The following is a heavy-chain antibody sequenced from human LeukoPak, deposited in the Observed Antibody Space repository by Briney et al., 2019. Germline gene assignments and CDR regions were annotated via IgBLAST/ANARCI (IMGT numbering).Heavy chain of an antibody. CDR3: GRLNNYALEY. J-gene: IGHJ4*02. V-gene: IGHV3-66*04. CDR2: IYSGDTT. D-gene: IGHD1/OR15-1a*01. CDR1: GFAVSTNY. Sequence: GGSLRLSCAASGFAVSTNYMSCVRQAPGKGLKWGSVIYSGDTTFYADSVRGKFTISRYNSKNTVYLQMTGLRAEATAVYYCGRLNNYALEYWGQGTLVTVSS.